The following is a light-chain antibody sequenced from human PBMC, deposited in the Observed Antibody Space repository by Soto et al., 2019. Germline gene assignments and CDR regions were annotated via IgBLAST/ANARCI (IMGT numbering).Light chain of an antibody. V-gene: IGKV1-5*03. Sequence: DIQMTQSPSTLSASVGDRVTITCRASQSISNWLAWYQQKPGKAPKLLIYKASSLASGVPSRFSGSGSGTEFTLTISSLQPDDFATYYCQQYNSYSWTFGQGTKVEIK. CDR1: QSISNW. CDR2: KAS. CDR3: QQYNSYSWT. J-gene: IGKJ1*01.